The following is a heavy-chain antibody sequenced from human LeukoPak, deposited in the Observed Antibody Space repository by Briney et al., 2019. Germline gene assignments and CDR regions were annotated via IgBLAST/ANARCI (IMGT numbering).Heavy chain of an antibody. D-gene: IGHD5-24*01. Sequence: GGSLRLSCAASGFTFSSYGMHWVRQAPGKGLEWVAVISYDGSNKYYADSVKGRFIITRDNSKNTLYLQMNSLRAEDTAVYYCAKSQARGGISGTIMAIVDSWGQGALVTVSS. V-gene: IGHV3-30*18. CDR2: ISYDGSNK. J-gene: IGHJ4*02. CDR1: GFTFSSYG. CDR3: AKSQARGGISGTIMAIVDS.